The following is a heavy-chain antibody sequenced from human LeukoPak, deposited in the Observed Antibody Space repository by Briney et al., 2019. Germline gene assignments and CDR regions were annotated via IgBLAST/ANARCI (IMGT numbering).Heavy chain of an antibody. CDR2: ISAYNGNT. V-gene: IGHV1-18*01. D-gene: IGHD3-22*01. CDR1: GYTFSSYG. CDR3: ARGSFKNYYDSGGQLDY. J-gene: IGHJ4*02. Sequence: ASVKVSCKASGYTFSSYGISWVRQAPGQGLEWMGWISAYNGNTNYAQKLQGRVTMTTDTSTSTAYMELRSLRSDDTAVYHCARGSFKNYYDSGGQLDYWGQGTLVTVSS.